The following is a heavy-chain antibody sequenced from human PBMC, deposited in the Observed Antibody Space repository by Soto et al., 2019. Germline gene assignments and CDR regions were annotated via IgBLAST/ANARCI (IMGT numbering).Heavy chain of an antibody. CDR2: IDSDGSTT. V-gene: IGHV3-74*01. Sequence: GGSLRLSCAASGFTFSSAWMHWVRQAPGKGLVWVSRIDSDGSTTTYADSVRGRFTISRDNAKDALYLQMNSLRVEDTAVYYCKRWFTYRNFDYFDYWGQGTQVTVSS. D-gene: IGHD3-10*01. J-gene: IGHJ4*02. CDR1: GFTFSSAW. CDR3: KRWFTYRNFDYFDY.